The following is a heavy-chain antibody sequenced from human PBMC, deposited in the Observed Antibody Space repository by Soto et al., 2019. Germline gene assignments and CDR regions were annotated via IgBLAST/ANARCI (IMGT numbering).Heavy chain of an antibody. J-gene: IGHJ5*02. CDR2: INPNSGGT. V-gene: IGHV1-2*04. CDR1: GYTFTVYY. CDR3: ARDWDPHALDYDILTGDYTPNNWFDP. Sequence: AAVKVSCKASGYTFTVYYMHWVRQAPGQGLEWMGWINPNSGGTNYAQKFQGWVTMTRDPSISTAYMELSRLRSDDTAVYYCARDWDPHALDYDILTGDYTPNNWFDPWGQGPLVTVSS. D-gene: IGHD3-9*01.